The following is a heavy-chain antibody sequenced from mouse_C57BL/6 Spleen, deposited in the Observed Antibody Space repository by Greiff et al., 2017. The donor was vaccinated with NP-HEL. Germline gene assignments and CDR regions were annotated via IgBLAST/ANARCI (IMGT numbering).Heavy chain of an antibody. CDR3: ARLRPFDY. Sequence: VQLKESGGDLVKPGGSLKLSCAASGFTFSSYGMSWVRQTPDKRLEWVATISSGGSYTYYPDSVKGRFTISRDNAKNTLYLQMSSLKSEDTAMYYCARLRPFDYWGQGTTLTVSS. J-gene: IGHJ2*01. CDR1: GFTFSSYG. V-gene: IGHV5-6*01. CDR2: ISSGGSYT.